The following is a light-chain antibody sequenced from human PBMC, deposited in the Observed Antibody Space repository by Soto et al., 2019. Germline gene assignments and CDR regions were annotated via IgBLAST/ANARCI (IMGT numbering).Light chain of an antibody. CDR3: QQFHGYSAWT. J-gene: IGKJ1*01. CDR1: QSVGTW. CDR2: QAS. Sequence: GDSVTITCRASQSVGTWLAWYQQKPGKAPKLLIYQASTLETGVPSRFSGSASGTEFALTISSLQPDDFATYYCQQFHGYSAWTFGPGTRVELK. V-gene: IGKV1-5*03.